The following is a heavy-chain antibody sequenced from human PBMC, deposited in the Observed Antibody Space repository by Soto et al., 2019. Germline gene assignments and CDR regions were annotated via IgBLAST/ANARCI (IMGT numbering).Heavy chain of an antibody. V-gene: IGHV4-59*01. CDR2: IYYSGIT. CDR1: GGSISSYY. D-gene: IGHD2-2*01. J-gene: IGHJ5*02. Sequence: QVQLQESGPGLVKPSETLSLTCTVSGGSISSYYWSWIRQPPGKGLEWSGYIYYSGITNYNPSLTGRGTISVVTSKNQFSLKLSSVTAADTAVYYCARGRERYCRSNSCSDWWYNGLDPWGQGPLVTVSS. CDR3: ARGRERYCRSNSCSDWWYNGLDP.